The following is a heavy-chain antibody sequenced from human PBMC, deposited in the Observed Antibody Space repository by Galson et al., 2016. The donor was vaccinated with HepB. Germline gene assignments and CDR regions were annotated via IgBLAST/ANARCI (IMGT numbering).Heavy chain of an antibody. Sequence: SLRLSCAASGFTFSDYSVNWVRQAPGKGLEWISHIRRGYTIYYADSVKGRFTISRDNAKNSVYLQMNSMRDEETAVYYCARLAYGDYGSFDYWGQGTLVTVSS. V-gene: IGHV3-69-1*01. J-gene: IGHJ4*02. D-gene: IGHD4-17*01. CDR1: GFTFSDYS. CDR2: IRRGYTI. CDR3: ARLAYGDYGSFDY.